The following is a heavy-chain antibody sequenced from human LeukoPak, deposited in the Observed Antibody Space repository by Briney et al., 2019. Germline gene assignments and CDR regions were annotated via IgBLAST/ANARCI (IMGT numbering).Heavy chain of an antibody. V-gene: IGHV1-18*01. J-gene: IGHJ4*02. CDR3: ARASWILGGFDY. CDR2: ISAYNGNT. Sequence: ASVKVSYKASGYTFTSFGISWVRQAPGQGLEWMGWISAYNGNTNYAQKLQGRVTMTTDTSTSTAYMELRSLRSDDTAVYYCARASWILGGFDYWGQGTLVTVSS. D-gene: IGHD3-16*01. CDR1: GYTFTSFG.